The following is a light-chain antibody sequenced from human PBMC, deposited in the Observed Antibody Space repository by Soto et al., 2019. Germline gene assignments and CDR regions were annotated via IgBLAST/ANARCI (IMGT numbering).Light chain of an antibody. CDR3: QQHNNWPPWT. CDR1: QSVSSN. CDR2: GAS. J-gene: IGKJ1*01. V-gene: IGKV3-15*01. Sequence: EIVVTQSPATLSVSPGERATLSCRASQSVSSNLAWYQQKPGQAPRLLIYGASTRATGIPGRFSGSGPGTEFTLTISSLQSEDFAVYYCQQHNNWPPWTFGQGTKVDIK.